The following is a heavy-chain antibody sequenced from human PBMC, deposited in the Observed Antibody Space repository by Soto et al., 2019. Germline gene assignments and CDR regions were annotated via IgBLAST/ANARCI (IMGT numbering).Heavy chain of an antibody. CDR3: ARDLAAADY. V-gene: IGHV1-18*01. J-gene: IGHJ4*02. CDR2: ISAYNGNT. Sequence: VASVKVSCKASGYTFTSYGISWVRQAPGQGLEWMGWISAYNGNTNYAQKLQGRVTMTTDTSTSTVYMELSSLRFEDTAVYYCARDLAAADYWGQGTLVTVSS. CDR1: GYTFTSYG. D-gene: IGHD6-13*01.